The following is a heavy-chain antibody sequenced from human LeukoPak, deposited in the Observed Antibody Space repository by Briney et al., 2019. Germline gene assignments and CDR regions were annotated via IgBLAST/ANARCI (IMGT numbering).Heavy chain of an antibody. Sequence: ASVKVSCKASGYTFTSYDINWVRQATGQGLEWMGWMNPNSGNTGYAQKFQGRVTMTRNTSISTAYMELSSLRSEDTAVYYCARAPPSSSGNGGDNGGRGTLVPVSS. V-gene: IGHV1-8*01. CDR3: ARAPPSSSGNGGDN. CDR2: MNPNSGNT. J-gene: IGHJ4*02. CDR1: GYTFTSYD. D-gene: IGHD6-13*01.